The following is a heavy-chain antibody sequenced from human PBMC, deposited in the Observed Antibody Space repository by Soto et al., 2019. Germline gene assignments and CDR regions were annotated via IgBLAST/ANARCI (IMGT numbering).Heavy chain of an antibody. CDR2: ISYSGST. D-gene: IGHD1-26*01. CDR3: ARGSGSYYAY. J-gene: IGHJ4*02. Sequence: QVQLQESGPGLVKPSETLSLTCTVSGASVSSGNYYWSWIRQPPGKGLECIGYISYSGSTDYNPSLTSRVTMYIDTSKNQFSLKLSSVTAADTAVYYCARGSGSYYAYWGQGTLVTVSS. CDR1: GASVSSGNYY. V-gene: IGHV4-61*01.